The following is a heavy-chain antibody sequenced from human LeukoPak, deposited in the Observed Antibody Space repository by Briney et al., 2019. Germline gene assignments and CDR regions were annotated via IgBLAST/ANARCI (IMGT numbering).Heavy chain of an antibody. J-gene: IGHJ5*02. CDR2: INPNRGGT. V-gene: IGHV1-2*02. CDR1: GYTFTDYY. CDR3: ARDGRSGGFDP. D-gene: IGHD1-26*01. Sequence: ASVKVSCKASGYTFTDYYMHWVRQAPGQGLEWRGWINPNRGGTNYAQKFQGRVTMTRDTSISTAYMELSRLRCDDTAVYYCARDGRSGGFDPWGQGTLVTVSS.